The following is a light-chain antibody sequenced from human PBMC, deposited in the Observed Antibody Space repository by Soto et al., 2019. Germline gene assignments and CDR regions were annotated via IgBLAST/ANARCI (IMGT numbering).Light chain of an antibody. CDR3: QQYNNRPPFT. CDR2: GAS. Sequence: EIVMTQSPATLSVSPGERATLSCRASQSVSSNLAWYQQKPGQAPRLLIYGASTRATGIPARFSGSGSGTELTLTISSLQSEDFAVSYCQQYNNRPPFTFGPGTKVDLK. CDR1: QSVSSN. J-gene: IGKJ3*01. V-gene: IGKV3-15*01.